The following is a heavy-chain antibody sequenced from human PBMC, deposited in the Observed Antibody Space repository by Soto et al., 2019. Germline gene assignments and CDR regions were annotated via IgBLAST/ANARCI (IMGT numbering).Heavy chain of an antibody. J-gene: IGHJ4*02. Sequence: DVQVVQCGGGLVQPGGSLKLSCAASGFAFNDSAMHWVRQASGKGLEWVARVRSKTNNYATAYPVSVRGRFTVSRDDSMGTTYPQMNSLKTEDTAMYYCTNNFVWGQGVLVTVSS. CDR2: VRSKTNNYAT. D-gene: IGHD2-15*01. CDR3: TNNFV. CDR1: GFAFNDSA. V-gene: IGHV3-73*01.